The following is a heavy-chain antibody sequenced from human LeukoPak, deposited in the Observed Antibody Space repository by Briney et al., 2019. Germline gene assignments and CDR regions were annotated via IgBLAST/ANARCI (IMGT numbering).Heavy chain of an antibody. CDR1: GDSVSSNSAA. D-gene: IGHD6-13*01. Sequence: SQTLSLTCAISGDSVSSNSAAWNWIRQSPSRGLEWLGRTYYRSKWYNDYAVSVKSRITINPDTSKNQFSLQLNSVTAADTAVYYCAREWRYSSSWYDDYWGQGTLVTVSS. CDR3: AREWRYSSSWYDDY. V-gene: IGHV6-1*01. J-gene: IGHJ4*02. CDR2: TYYRSKWYN.